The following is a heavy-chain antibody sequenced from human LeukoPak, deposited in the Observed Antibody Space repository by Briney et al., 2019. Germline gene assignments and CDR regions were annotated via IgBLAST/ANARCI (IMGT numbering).Heavy chain of an antibody. CDR2: INHSGST. CDR3: ARTTYYDFWSAKIYYYMDV. CDR1: GGSFSGYY. V-gene: IGHV4-34*01. D-gene: IGHD3-3*01. J-gene: IGHJ6*03. Sequence: PSETLSLTCAVYGGSFSGYYWSWIRQPPGKGLEWIGEINHSGSTNYNPSLKSRVTISVDTSKNQFSLKLCSVTAADTAVYYCARTTYYDFWSAKIYYYMDVWGKGTTVTVSS.